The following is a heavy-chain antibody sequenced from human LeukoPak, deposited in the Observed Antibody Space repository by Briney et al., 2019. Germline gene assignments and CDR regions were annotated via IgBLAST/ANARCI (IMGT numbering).Heavy chain of an antibody. Sequence: SESLSLTCTVSGGSFSSSSYYWGWLGQPPGKGLEWIGSIYYSGSTYYNPSLKSRVTISVDTSKNQFSLKLSSVTAADTAVYYCARVADVDFWSGYPQYYFDYWGQGTLVTVSS. D-gene: IGHD3-3*01. V-gene: IGHV4-39*01. CDR3: ARVADVDFWSGYPQYYFDY. CDR2: IYYSGST. J-gene: IGHJ4*02. CDR1: GGSFSSSSYY.